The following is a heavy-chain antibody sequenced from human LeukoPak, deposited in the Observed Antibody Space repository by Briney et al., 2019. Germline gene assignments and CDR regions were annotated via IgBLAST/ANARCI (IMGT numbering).Heavy chain of an antibody. D-gene: IGHD2/OR15-2a*01. V-gene: IGHV3-53*01. CDR3: ARDFSSLPSLDAFDI. Sequence: GGSLRLSCAASGFTISSNYMSWVRQAPGQGLEWVSVIYDGGDTYYADSVKGRFSISRDNSKNTLYLQMNSLRAEDTAVYYCARDFSSLPSLDAFDIWGQGTMVTVSS. CDR2: IYDGGDT. J-gene: IGHJ3*02. CDR1: GFTISSNY.